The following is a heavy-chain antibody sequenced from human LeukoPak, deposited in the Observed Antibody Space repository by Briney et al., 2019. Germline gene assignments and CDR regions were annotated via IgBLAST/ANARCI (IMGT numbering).Heavy chain of an antibody. CDR2: ISSSSSTI. D-gene: IGHD2-2*01. V-gene: IGHV3-48*01. J-gene: IGHJ5*02. CDR3: ARDPGVPAFDP. CDR1: GFTFSGSA. Sequence: GGSLRLSCAASGFTFSGSAMHWVRQAPGKGLEWVSYISSSSSTIYYADSVKGRFTISRDNAKNSLYLQMNSLRAEDTAVYYCARDPGVPAFDPWGQGTLVTVSS.